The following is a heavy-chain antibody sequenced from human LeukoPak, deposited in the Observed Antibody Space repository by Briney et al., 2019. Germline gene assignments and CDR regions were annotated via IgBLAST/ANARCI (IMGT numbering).Heavy chain of an antibody. J-gene: IGHJ5*02. Sequence: PGGSLRLSCAASGFPFSRHAMSWVRQPPGKGLEWVSAISNGKTYYADSVRGRFTISGDDSKNTVYLQMNSLRDEDTALYYCVREAGYCASVCLKSNWFDPWGQGTLVTVSS. V-gene: IGHV3-23*01. CDR2: ISNGKT. D-gene: IGHD2-21*02. CDR3: VREAGYCASVCLKSNWFDP. CDR1: GFPFSRHA.